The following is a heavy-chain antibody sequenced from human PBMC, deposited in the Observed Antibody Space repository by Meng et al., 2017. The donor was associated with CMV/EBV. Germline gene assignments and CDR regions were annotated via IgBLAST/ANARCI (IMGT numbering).Heavy chain of an antibody. CDR2: INHSGST. D-gene: IGHD3-3*01. Sequence: GYYWRWIRPPPGKGLEWIGEINHSGSTNYNPSLKSRVTISVDTSKNQFSLKLSSVTAADTAVYYCARVDGITIFGVVITEGYYFDYWGQGTLVTVSS. V-gene: IGHV4-34*01. J-gene: IGHJ4*02. CDR3: ARVDGITIFGVVITEGYYFDY. CDR1: GYY.